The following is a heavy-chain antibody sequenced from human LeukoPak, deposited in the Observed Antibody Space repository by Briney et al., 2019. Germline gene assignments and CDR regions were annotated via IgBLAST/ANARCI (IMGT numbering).Heavy chain of an antibody. V-gene: IGHV1-2*02. CDR3: ASEAMGSITMVRGVMDY. J-gene: IGHJ4*02. CDR2: INPNSGGT. Sequence: ASVKVSCKASGYTFTGYYMHWVRQAPGQGLEWMGWINPNSGGTNYAQKFQGRVTMTRDTSISTAYMELSRLRSDDTAVYYCASEAMGSITMVRGVMDYWGQGTLVTVSS. D-gene: IGHD3-10*01. CDR1: GYTFTGYY.